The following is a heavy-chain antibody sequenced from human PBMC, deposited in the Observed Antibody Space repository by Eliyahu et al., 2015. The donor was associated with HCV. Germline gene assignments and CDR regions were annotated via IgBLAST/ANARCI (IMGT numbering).Heavy chain of an antibody. V-gene: IGHV4-59*01. D-gene: IGHD3-10*02. CDR1: GDSISGYY. J-gene: IGHJ4*02. CDR3: AKNGRGYYFDH. CDR2: IYYSGST. Sequence: QVQLQESGPGLVKALETLSLTCTVSGDSISGYYWSWLRQPPGKGLEWIGYIYYSGSTNYNPSLKSRVTISVDTSKNQFSLNLRSVTAADTAVYYCAKNGRGYYFDHWGQGTLVTVSS.